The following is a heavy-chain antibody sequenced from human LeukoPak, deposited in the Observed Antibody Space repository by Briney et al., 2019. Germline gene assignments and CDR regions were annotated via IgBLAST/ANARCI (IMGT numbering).Heavy chain of an antibody. CDR2: IYYSGST. V-gene: IGHV4-59*01. D-gene: IGHD3-10*01. Sequence: SETLSLTCTVSGGSISSYYWSWIRQPPGKGLEWIGYIYYSGSTNYNPSLKSRVTISVDTSKNQFSLKLSSVTAADTAVYYCAREPSGVLGLDYWGQGTLVTVSS. J-gene: IGHJ4*02. CDR1: GGSISSYY. CDR3: AREPSGVLGLDY.